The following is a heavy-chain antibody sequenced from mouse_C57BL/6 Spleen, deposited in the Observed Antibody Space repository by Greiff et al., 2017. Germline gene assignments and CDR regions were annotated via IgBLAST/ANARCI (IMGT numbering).Heavy chain of an antibody. CDR2: IHPNSGST. V-gene: IGHV1-64*01. CDR1: GYTFTSYW. Sequence: QVQLQQPGAELVKPGASVTLSCKASGYTFTSYWMHWVKQRPGQGLEWIGMIHPNSGSTNYNEKFKSKATLTVDQSSSTSYMQLISLTSEDSAVYYCARVAYDYDRDWFAYWGQGTLVTVSA. CDR3: ARVAYDYDRDWFAY. J-gene: IGHJ3*01. D-gene: IGHD2-4*01.